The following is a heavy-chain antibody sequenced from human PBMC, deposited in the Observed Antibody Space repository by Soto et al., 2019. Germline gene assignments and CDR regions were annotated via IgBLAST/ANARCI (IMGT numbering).Heavy chain of an antibody. Sequence: QLQLQESGPGLVKPSETLSLTCTVSGGSISSSSYYWGWIRQPPGKGLEWIGSIYYSGSTYYNPSLKSRVTISVDTSKNQFSLKLSSVTAADTAVYYCARHPPESITMVRVPQPWFDPWGQGTLVTVSS. CDR1: GGSISSSSYY. V-gene: IGHV4-39*01. CDR2: IYYSGST. J-gene: IGHJ5*02. D-gene: IGHD3-10*01. CDR3: ARHPPESITMVRVPQPWFDP.